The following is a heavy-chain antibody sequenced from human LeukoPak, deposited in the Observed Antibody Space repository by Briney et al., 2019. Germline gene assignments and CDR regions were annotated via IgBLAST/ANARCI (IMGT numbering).Heavy chain of an antibody. V-gene: IGHV3-7*01. CDR3: AKARYGDYDAFDI. Sequence: PGGSLRLSCAASGFTLRSYWMSWVRQAPGKGLEWVANIKQDGSEKYHADSVKGRFTMSRDNSKSTLSLEVSSLRAEDTAVYYCAKARYGDYDAFDIWGQGTMVTVSP. J-gene: IGHJ3*02. CDR2: IKQDGSEK. CDR1: GFTLRSYW. D-gene: IGHD4-17*01.